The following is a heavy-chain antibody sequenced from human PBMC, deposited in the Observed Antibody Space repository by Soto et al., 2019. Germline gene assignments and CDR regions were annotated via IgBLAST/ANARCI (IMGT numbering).Heavy chain of an antibody. D-gene: IGHD3-16*01. CDR1: AVSLTTNKMS. Sequence: SGPALGNPTQTLTLSFTVAAVSLTTNKMSVSWIRQPPGKALEWLARIDWDDDKFYNTSLKTRLTISKDTSKSQVVLTMTNMDPVDTGTYYCAHTWGLPFDYWGQGTLVTVSS. V-gene: IGHV2-70*17. CDR3: AHTWGLPFDY. CDR2: IDWDDDK. J-gene: IGHJ4*02.